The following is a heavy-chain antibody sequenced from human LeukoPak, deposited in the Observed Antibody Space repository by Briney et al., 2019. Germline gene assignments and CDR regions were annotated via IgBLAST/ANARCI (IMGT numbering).Heavy chain of an antibody. CDR1: GFTVSSNY. CDR2: IYSGGST. Sequence: GGSLRLSCAASGFTVSSNYMSRVRQAPGKGLEWVSVIYSGGSTYYADSVKGRFTISRDNSKNTLYLQMNSLRAEDTAVYHCARDSLYSSTWSPRAFDIWGQGTMVTVSS. V-gene: IGHV3-53*01. D-gene: IGHD6-13*01. J-gene: IGHJ3*02. CDR3: ARDSLYSSTWSPRAFDI.